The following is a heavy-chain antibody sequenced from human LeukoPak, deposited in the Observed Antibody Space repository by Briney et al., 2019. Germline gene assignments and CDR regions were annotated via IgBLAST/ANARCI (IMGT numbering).Heavy chain of an antibody. CDR3: ARDRSGYVFDY. D-gene: IGHD5-12*01. Sequence: KPGGSLRLSCAASGFTFSSYSMNWVRQAPGKGLEWVSSINSSSYTYYADSVKGRFTISRDNAKNSLNLQMNSLRAEDTAVYYCARDRSGYVFDYWGQGTLVTVSS. J-gene: IGHJ4*02. CDR1: GFTFSSYS. V-gene: IGHV3-21*01. CDR2: INSSSYT.